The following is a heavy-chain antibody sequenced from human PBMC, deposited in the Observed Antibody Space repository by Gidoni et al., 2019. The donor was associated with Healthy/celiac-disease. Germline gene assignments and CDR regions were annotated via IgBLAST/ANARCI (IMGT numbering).Heavy chain of an antibody. CDR2: ISGSGGST. V-gene: IGHV3-23*01. D-gene: IGHD4-17*01. Sequence: EVQLLESGGGLVQPGGSLRLSCAASGFTFRSYAMRWVRQAPGKGLEWVSAISGSGGSTYYADSVKGRFTISRDNSKNTLYLQMNSLRAEDTAVYYCAKAYGGNSVRSLNYWGQGTLVTVSS. CDR3: AKAYGGNSVRSLNY. J-gene: IGHJ4*02. CDR1: GFTFRSYA.